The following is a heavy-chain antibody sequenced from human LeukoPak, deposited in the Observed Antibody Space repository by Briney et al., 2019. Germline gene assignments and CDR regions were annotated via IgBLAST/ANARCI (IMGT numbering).Heavy chain of an antibody. CDR3: ARGGIDIVVVVALLGDYYYGMDV. Sequence: ASVKVSCKASGYTFTGYYMHWVRQAPGQGLEWMGWINPNSGGTNYAQKFQGRVTMTRDTSISTAYMELSRLRSDDTAVYYCARGGIDIVVVVALLGDYYYGMDVWAKGPRSPSP. V-gene: IGHV1-2*02. D-gene: IGHD2-15*01. CDR2: INPNSGGT. J-gene: IGHJ6*02. CDR1: GYTFTGYY.